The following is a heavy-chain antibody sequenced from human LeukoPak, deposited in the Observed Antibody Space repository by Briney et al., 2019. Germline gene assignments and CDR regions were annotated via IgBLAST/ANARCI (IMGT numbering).Heavy chain of an antibody. J-gene: IGHJ4*02. CDR2: IKSTADGGTT. CDR3: ISGGLVHDY. Sequence: GGSLRLSCAASGFTFSDAWMTWVRQAPGKGLEWVGLIKSTADGGTTDYAARVKGRFTVSRDDSKNTLYLQMNSLKTEDTAVYYCISGGLVHDYWGQGTLVTVSS. D-gene: IGHD6-19*01. V-gene: IGHV3-15*01. CDR1: GFTFSDAW.